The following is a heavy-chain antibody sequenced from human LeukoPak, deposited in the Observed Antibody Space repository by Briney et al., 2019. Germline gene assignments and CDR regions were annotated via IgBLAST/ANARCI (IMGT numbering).Heavy chain of an antibody. J-gene: IGHJ4*02. CDR1: GGSISSHY. D-gene: IGHD6-13*01. CDR2: IYTSGST. V-gene: IGHV4-4*07. Sequence: SETLSLTCTVPGGSISSHYWSWIRQPAGKGLEWIGRIYTSGSTNYNPSLKSRVTMSVDTSKNQFSLKLSSVTAADTAVYYCARMTIAAAGLDYWGQGTLVTVSS. CDR3: ARMTIAAAGLDY.